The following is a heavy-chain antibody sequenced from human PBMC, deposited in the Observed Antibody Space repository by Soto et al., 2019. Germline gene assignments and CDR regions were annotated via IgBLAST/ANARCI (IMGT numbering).Heavy chain of an antibody. CDR2: IYYSGST. Sequence: QLQLQESGPGLVTPSETLSLTGTVSRCSISSSSYYWGWIRQPPGKGLEWIGSIYYSGSTYYNPPLKGRVPISVDKTNRQFSLQLSSASAAASAVYYCASLWLTEQGPHYYYYGMDVWGQGTTFTVSS. V-gene: IGHV4-39*01. D-gene: IGHD6-19*01. CDR1: RCSISSSSYY. CDR3: ASLWLTEQGPHYYYYGMDV. J-gene: IGHJ6*02.